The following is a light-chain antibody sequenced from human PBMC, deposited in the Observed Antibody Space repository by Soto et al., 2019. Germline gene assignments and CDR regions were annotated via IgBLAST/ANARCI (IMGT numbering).Light chain of an antibody. V-gene: IGKV1-5*03. J-gene: IGKJ4*02. Sequence: DIQMTQSPSTLSASVAARVTVACRASQSISSCLTWYQQKPGKAPKLLIYKAYNLQGGVPSRFSGGGSGTEFTLTISSLQPEDFATYYCQQSDNLPCTFGGGTKVDIK. CDR2: KAY. CDR3: QQSDNLPCT. CDR1: QSISSC.